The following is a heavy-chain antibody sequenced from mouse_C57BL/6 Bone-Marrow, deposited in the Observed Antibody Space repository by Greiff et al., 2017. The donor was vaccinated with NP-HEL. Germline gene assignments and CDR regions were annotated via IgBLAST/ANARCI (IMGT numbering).Heavy chain of an antibody. V-gene: IGHV1-62-2*01. CDR1: GYTFTEYT. Sequence: QVQLKESGAELVKPGASVKLSCKASGYTFTEYTIHWVKQRSGQGLEWIGWFYPGSGSIKYNEKFKDKATLTADKSSSTAYMALSRVTSEDSAVYFWARYGKRHEGGNWYFDDWGRVTTVTVSS. CDR3: ARYGKRHEGGNWYFDD. CDR2: FYPGSGSI. D-gene: IGHD3-1*01. J-gene: IGHJ1*03.